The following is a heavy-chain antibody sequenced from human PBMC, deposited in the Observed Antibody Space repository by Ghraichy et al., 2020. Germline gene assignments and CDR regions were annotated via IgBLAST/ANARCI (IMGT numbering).Heavy chain of an antibody. CDR2: ISYDGSNK. V-gene: IGHV3-30*04. CDR3: ARLYSSSPLGMDV. Sequence: GGSLRLSCAASGFTFSSYAMHWVRQAPGKGLEWVAVISYDGSNKYYADSVKGRFTISRDNSKNTLYLQMNSLRAEDTAVYYCARLYSSSPLGMDVWGQGTTVTVSS. CDR1: GFTFSSYA. J-gene: IGHJ6*02. D-gene: IGHD6-13*01.